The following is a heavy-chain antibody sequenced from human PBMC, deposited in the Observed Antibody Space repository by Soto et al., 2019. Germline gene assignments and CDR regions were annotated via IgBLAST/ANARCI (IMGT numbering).Heavy chain of an antibody. J-gene: IGHJ6*02. CDR1: GGTFSSYA. Sequence: ALVKVSCKASGGTFSSYAISWVRQAPGQGLEWMGGIIPIFGTANYAQKFQGRVTITADKSTSTAYMELSSLRSEDTAVYYCARDFSGSYYTVHYYGMDVWGQGTTVTVSS. V-gene: IGHV1-69*06. CDR2: IIPIFGTA. D-gene: IGHD1-26*01. CDR3: ARDFSGSYYTVHYYGMDV.